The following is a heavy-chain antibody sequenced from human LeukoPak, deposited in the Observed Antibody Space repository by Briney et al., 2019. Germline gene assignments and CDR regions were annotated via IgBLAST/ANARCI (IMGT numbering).Heavy chain of an antibody. CDR1: GGSFSGYY. V-gene: IGHV4-34*01. CDR2: INHSGST. J-gene: IGHJ4*02. Sequence: PSETLSLTCVVYGGSFSGYYWSWIRQPPGKGLEWIGEINHSGSTNYNPSLKSRVTISVDTSKNQFSLKLSSVTAADTAVYYCAREPALNTVTTYPRFDYWGQGTLVTVSS. D-gene: IGHD4-17*01. CDR3: AREPALNTVTTYPRFDY.